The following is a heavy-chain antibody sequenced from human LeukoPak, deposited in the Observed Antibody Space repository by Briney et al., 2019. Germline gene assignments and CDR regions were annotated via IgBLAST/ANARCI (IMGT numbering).Heavy chain of an antibody. D-gene: IGHD6-25*01. CDR3: ARVRLRLGYYFDY. J-gene: IGHJ4*02. CDR1: GGSISSSNW. CDR2: IYHSGST. V-gene: IGHV4-4*02. Sequence: SEPLSLTCAVSGGSISSSNWWSWVRQPPGKGLEWIGEIYHSGSTNYNPSLKSRVTISVDKSKNQFSLKLSSVTAADTAVYYCARVRLRLGYYFDYWGQGTLVTVSS.